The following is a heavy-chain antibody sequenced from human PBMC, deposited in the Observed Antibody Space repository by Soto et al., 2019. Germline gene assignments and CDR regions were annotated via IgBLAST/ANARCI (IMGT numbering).Heavy chain of an antibody. Sequence: PSETLSLTWAVYGGSFGGYYWSWIRQPPGKGLEWIGEINHSGSTNYNPSLKSRVTISVDTSKNQFSLKLSSVTAADTAVYYCARGSVYYGSGSYSASAYFAYWGQGTLVTVSS. CDR1: GGSFGGYY. J-gene: IGHJ4*02. CDR3: ARGSVYYGSGSYSASAYFAY. CDR2: INHSGST. V-gene: IGHV4-34*01. D-gene: IGHD3-10*01.